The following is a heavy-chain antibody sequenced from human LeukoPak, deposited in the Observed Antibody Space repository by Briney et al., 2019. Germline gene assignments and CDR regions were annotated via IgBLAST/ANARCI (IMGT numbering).Heavy chain of an antibody. CDR3: ARDSPIEVTITDLDY. V-gene: IGHV3-21*01. CDR1: GFTFSSYA. D-gene: IGHD1-14*01. J-gene: IGHJ4*02. CDR2: ISSSSSYI. Sequence: GGSLRLSCAASGFTFSSYAMSWVRQAPGKGLEWVSSISSSSSYIYYADSVKGRFTISRDNAKNSLYLQMNSLRAEDTAVYYCARDSPIEVTITDLDYWGQGTLVTVSS.